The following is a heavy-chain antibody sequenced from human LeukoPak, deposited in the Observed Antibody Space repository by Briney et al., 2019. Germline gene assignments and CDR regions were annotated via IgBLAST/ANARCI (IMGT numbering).Heavy chain of an antibody. CDR1: GFTFSSYA. J-gene: IGHJ4*02. CDR2: ISGRGGST. D-gene: IGHD3-22*01. Sequence: SGGSLRLSCAASGFTFSSYAMSWVRQAPGKGLEWVSGISGRGGSTFYADSVKGRFTISRDNSKNTLYLQMNSLRAEDTAVYYCAKEENYYDSSGYRHNAYWGQGTLVTVSS. V-gene: IGHV3-23*01. CDR3: AKEENYYDSSGYRHNAY.